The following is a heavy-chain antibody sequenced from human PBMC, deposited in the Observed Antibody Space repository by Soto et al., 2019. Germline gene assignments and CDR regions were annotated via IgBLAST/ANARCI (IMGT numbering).Heavy chain of an antibody. D-gene: IGHD2-21*02. CDR3: AKDQTDVTLFDY. CDR1: GFSFSSLA. Sequence: GGSLRLSCAASGFSFSSLAMSWVRQAPGRGLEWVSSISGRGVDTLYADSVKGRFTISRDNSRNTLYLQVNSLRAEDTAVYYRAKDQTDVTLFDYWGQGTLVTVPS. CDR2: ISGRGVDT. J-gene: IGHJ4*02. V-gene: IGHV3-23*01.